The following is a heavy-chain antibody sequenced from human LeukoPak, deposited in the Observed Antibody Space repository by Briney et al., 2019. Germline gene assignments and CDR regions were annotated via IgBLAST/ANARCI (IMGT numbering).Heavy chain of an antibody. Sequence: GGSLRLSCAASGFTFSSYGMHWVRQAPGKGLEWVAFIRYDGSNKYYADSVKGRFTISRDNSKTTLYLQMNSLRAEDTAVYYCAKQQAGTYYGAEGWFDPWGQGTLVTVSS. J-gene: IGHJ5*02. CDR2: IRYDGSNK. CDR3: AKQQAGTYYGAEGWFDP. CDR1: GFTFSSYG. V-gene: IGHV3-30*02. D-gene: IGHD3-3*01.